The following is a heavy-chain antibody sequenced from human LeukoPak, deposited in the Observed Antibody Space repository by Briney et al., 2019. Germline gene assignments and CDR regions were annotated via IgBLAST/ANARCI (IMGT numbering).Heavy chain of an antibody. CDR1: GGTFSSYA. D-gene: IGHD2-2*01. Sequence: SVKVSCKASGGTFSSYAISWVRQAPGQGPEWMGGVIPIFGTANYAQKFQGRVTITADESTSTAYMELSSLRSEDTAVYYCAREGRSSSTSCYSGGADWFDPWGQGTLVTVSS. V-gene: IGHV1-69*01. CDR2: VIPIFGTA. CDR3: AREGRSSSTSCYSGGADWFDP. J-gene: IGHJ5*02.